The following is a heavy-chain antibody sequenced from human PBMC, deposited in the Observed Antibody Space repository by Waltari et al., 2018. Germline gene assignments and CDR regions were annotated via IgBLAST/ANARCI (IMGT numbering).Heavy chain of an antibody. CDR3: ARSSDSGYPAWLTS. CDR1: GYSISSGYY. CDR2: IYHSGST. V-gene: IGHV4-38-2*01. Sequence: QVQLQESGPGLVKPSETLSLTCAVSGYSISSGYYWGWIRQPPGKGLEWIGSIYHSGSTYYNPSLKSRVTISVDTSNNQFSLKLSSVTAADTAVYYCARSSDSGYPAWLTSWGQGTLVTVSS. J-gene: IGHJ5*02. D-gene: IGHD5-12*01.